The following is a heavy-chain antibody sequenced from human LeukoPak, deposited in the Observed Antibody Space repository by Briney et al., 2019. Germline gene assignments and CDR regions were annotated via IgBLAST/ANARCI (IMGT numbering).Heavy chain of an antibody. Sequence: GASVKVSCKASGYTFTTYYMHWVRQAPGQGLEWMGIINPSGGSTNYAQKFQGGVTLTRDMSTSTVYMELSSLRSEDTAVYYCARGTGSWLRLTRWFDPWGQGTLVTVSS. D-gene: IGHD5-12*01. CDR2: INPSGGST. J-gene: IGHJ5*02. CDR1: GYTFTTYY. V-gene: IGHV1-46*01. CDR3: ARGTGSWLRLTRWFDP.